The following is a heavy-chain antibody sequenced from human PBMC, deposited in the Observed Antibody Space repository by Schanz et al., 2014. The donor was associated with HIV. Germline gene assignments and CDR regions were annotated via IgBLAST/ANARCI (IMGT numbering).Heavy chain of an antibody. V-gene: IGHV3-23*01. J-gene: IGHJ4*02. D-gene: IGHD3-22*01. CDR3: AKPEYDSRGNSQSHFDY. Sequence: QVLESGGGLVQTGGSLRLSCVASGFTFSDFSMNWVRRAPGKGLEWISAVRHDGGATYYADSVKGRFTISRDNSRNILYLQMSNLRAEDTAVYYCAKPEYDSRGNSQSHFDYWGQGTLVTVSS. CDR1: GFTFSDFS. CDR2: VRHDGGAT.